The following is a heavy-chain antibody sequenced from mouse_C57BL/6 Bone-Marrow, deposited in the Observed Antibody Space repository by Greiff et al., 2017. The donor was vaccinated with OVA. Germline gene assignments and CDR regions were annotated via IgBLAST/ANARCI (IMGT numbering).Heavy chain of an antibody. CDR1: GFTFSDYG. Sequence: EVKLVESGGGLVKPGGSLKLSCAASGFTFSDYGMHWVRQAPEKGLEWVAYISSGSSTIYYADTVKGRFTISRDNAKNTLFLQMTSLRSEDTAMYYCARERGYYVSHWYFDVWGTGTTVTVSS. J-gene: IGHJ1*03. V-gene: IGHV5-17*01. D-gene: IGHD1-1*01. CDR3: ARERGYYVSHWYFDV. CDR2: ISSGSSTI.